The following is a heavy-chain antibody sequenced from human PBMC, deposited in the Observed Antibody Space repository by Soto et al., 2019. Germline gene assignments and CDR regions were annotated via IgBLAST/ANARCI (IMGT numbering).Heavy chain of an antibody. J-gene: IGHJ4*02. CDR2: IIPIFGTA. CDR3: ARVPLGCGGDRCYYFDY. Sequence: SVKVSCKASGGTFSSYAISWVRQAPGQGLEWMGGIIPIFGTANYAQKFQGRVTITADESTSTAHMELSSLRSEDTAVYYCARVPLGCGGDRCYYFDYWGQGTLVTVSS. CDR1: GGTFSSYA. D-gene: IGHD2-21*02. V-gene: IGHV1-69*13.